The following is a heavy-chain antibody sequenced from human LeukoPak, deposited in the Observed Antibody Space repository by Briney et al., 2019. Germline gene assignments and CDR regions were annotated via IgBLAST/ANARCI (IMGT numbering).Heavy chain of an antibody. CDR2: IKQDGSEK. Sequence: GGSLRLSCAASGFTFSSYAMSWVRQAPGKGLEWVANIKQDGSEKYYVDSVKGRFTISRDNAKNSLYLQMNSLRAEDTAVYYCARGRLLEFFLHWGQGTLVTVSS. D-gene: IGHD2/OR15-2a*01. J-gene: IGHJ1*01. CDR1: GFTFSSYA. CDR3: ARGRLLEFFLH. V-gene: IGHV3-7*01.